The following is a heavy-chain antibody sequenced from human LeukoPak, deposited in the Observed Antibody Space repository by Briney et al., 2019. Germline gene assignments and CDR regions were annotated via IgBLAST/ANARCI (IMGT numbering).Heavy chain of an antibody. Sequence: KSSETLSLTCTVSGGSISSSDYYWGWIRQPPGKGLEWIGYIYYSGSTNYNPSLKSRVTISVDTSKNQFSLKLSSVTAADTAVYYCARNDYGDYNGWFDPWGQGTLVTVSS. CDR1: GGSISSSDYY. CDR2: IYYSGST. D-gene: IGHD4-17*01. J-gene: IGHJ5*02. V-gene: IGHV4-61*05. CDR3: ARNDYGDYNGWFDP.